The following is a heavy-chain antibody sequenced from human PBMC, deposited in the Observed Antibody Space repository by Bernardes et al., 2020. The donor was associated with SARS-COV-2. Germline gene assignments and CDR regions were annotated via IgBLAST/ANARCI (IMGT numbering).Heavy chain of an antibody. CDR2: ITTYNGVT. CDR1: GYTFTTYG. J-gene: IGHJ4*02. Sequence: ASVKVSCKTSGYTFTTYGITWVRQAPGQGLEWMGWITTYNGVTDYAQNFQGRATVTTDTSTSTAYLDLTSQTSDDTAVDYCAGIGSAWDVVDYWGQGTLVTVSS. D-gene: IGHD6-19*01. CDR3: AGIGSAWDVVDY. V-gene: IGHV1-18*04.